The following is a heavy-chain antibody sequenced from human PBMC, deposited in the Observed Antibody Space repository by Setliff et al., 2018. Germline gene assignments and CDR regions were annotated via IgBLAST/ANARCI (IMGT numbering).Heavy chain of an antibody. D-gene: IGHD3-3*01. CDR3: RFWSGYYKNDY. Sequence: PSETLSLTCAVYGGSFSCYYWSWIRQPPGKGLEWIGYIYNSGSTNYIPSLKSRLNISVDTYKNQFSLKLSSVTAADTAMYYCRFWSGYYKNDYWGQGTLVTVSS. J-gene: IGHJ4*02. CDR1: GGSFSCYY. V-gene: IGHV4-34*01. CDR2: IYNSGST.